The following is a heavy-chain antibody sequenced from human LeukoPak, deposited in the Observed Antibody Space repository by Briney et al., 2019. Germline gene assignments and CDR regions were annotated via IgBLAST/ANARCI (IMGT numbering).Heavy chain of an antibody. V-gene: IGHV3-74*01. D-gene: IGHD4-17*01. CDR1: GFTYSRYW. CDR2: IKGDESYI. CDR3: ASQADSAYGDYN. Sequence: HSGGSLRLSCAASGFTYSRYWMHWVRQVPGKGLVWVARIKGDESYIFYADSVKGRFTISRDNAKNTLYLQMNSLRAEDTAVYYCASQADSAYGDYNWGQGTLVTVSS. J-gene: IGHJ4*02.